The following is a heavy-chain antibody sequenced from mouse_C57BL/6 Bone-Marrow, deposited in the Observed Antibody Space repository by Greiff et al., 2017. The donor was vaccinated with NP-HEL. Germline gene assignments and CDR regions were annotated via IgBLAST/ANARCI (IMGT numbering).Heavy chain of an antibody. D-gene: IGHD2-1*01. CDR3: ARLGGNYEGDWFAY. CDR1: GYTFTNYW. CDR2: IYPGGGYT. Sequence: VKVVESGAELVRPGTSVKMSCKASGYTFTNYWIGWAKQRPGHGLEWIGDIYPGGGYTNYNEKFKGKATLTADKSSSTAYMQFSSLTSEDSAIYYCARLGGNYEGDWFAYWGQGTLVTVSA. J-gene: IGHJ3*01. V-gene: IGHV1-63*01.